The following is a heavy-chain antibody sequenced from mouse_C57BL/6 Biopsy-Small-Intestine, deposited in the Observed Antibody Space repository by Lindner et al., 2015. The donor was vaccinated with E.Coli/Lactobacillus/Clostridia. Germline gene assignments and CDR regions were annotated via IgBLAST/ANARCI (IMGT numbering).Heavy chain of an antibody. Sequence: VQLQESGAELARPGASVKLSCKASGYTFTSYGISWVKQRTGQGLEWIGEIYPGSGNTYYNEKSKGKATLTADKSSSTAYMELRSLTSEDSAVYFCTITTVVASFDYWGQGTTLTVSS. CDR2: IYPGSGNT. D-gene: IGHD1-1*01. J-gene: IGHJ2*01. CDR1: GYTFTSYG. CDR3: TITTVVASFDY. V-gene: IGHV1-81*01.